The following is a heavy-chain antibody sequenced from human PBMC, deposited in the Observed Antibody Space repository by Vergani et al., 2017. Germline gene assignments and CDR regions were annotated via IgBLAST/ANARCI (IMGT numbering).Heavy chain of an antibody. CDR1: GFTFSDYY. CDR2: ISSISSYT. Sequence: QVQLVESGGGLVKPGGSLRLSCAASGFTFSDYYMSWIRQAPGKGLEWVSYISSISSYTNYADSVKGRFTISRDNAKNSLYLQMNSLRAEDTAVYYCARDGGIAAAGPTYGMDVWGQGTTVTVSS. CDR3: ARDGGIAAAGPTYGMDV. J-gene: IGHJ6*02. D-gene: IGHD6-13*01. V-gene: IGHV3-11*05.